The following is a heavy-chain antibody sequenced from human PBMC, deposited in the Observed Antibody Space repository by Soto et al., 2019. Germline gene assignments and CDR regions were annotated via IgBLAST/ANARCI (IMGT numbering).Heavy chain of an antibody. Sequence: SETLSLTCTVSGGSIRSGGYYCSWIRRHPGKGLEWIGYIYYSGSTYYNPSLKSRVTISVDTSKNQFSLKLSAVTAAATAVYYCARVMYWTNYYYGMDVWGQGTTVTVSS. CDR2: IYYSGST. CDR1: GGSIRSGGYY. CDR3: ARVMYWTNYYYGMDV. J-gene: IGHJ6*02. V-gene: IGHV4-31*03. D-gene: IGHD2-15*01.